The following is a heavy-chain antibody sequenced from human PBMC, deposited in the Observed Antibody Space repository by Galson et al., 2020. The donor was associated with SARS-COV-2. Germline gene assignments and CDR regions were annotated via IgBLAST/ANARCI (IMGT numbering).Heavy chain of an antibody. Sequence: GGSLRLSCAASGFTFSDHAMHWVRQAPGKGLEWVAQIFFDGSEKYYGDSVRGRFTISRDSSKNTVYLQMNNLRVDDTAVYYCAREGQSSRGWAFDYWGQGTLLTVSA. CDR3: AREGQSSRGWAFDY. J-gene: IGHJ4*02. CDR1: GFTFSDHA. D-gene: IGHD6-19*01. CDR2: IFFDGSEK. V-gene: IGHV3-33*01.